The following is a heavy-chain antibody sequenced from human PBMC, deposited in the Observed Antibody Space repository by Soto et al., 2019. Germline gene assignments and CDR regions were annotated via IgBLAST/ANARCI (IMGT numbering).Heavy chain of an antibody. CDR1: GGSISSGGYY. Sequence: QVQLQESGPGLVKPSQTLSLTCTVSGGSISSGGYYWSWIRQHPGKGLEWIGYIYYSGSTYYNPSLTSRVTISVDTSKNQFSLKLSSVTAADTAVYYCAREYSSSVSGDAFDIWGQGTMVTVSS. D-gene: IGHD6-6*01. CDR2: IYYSGST. J-gene: IGHJ3*02. CDR3: AREYSSSVSGDAFDI. V-gene: IGHV4-31*03.